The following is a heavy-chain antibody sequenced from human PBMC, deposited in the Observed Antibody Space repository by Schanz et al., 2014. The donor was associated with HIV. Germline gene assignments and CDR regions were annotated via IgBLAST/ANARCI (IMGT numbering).Heavy chain of an antibody. CDR2: ITGSGGHT. CDR1: GLTFNSYA. Sequence: EVQLLESGGGLAQPGGSLRLSCAASGLTFNSYAMIWVRQAPGKGLEWVSTITGSGGHTYYAASVKGRFTISRDNSKNTLYVQMNSLRAEDTAVYYCASTVYPYSSSSDYYYGMDVWGQGTTVTVSS. V-gene: IGHV3-23*01. J-gene: IGHJ6*02. CDR3: ASTVYPYSSSSDYYYGMDV. D-gene: IGHD6-6*01.